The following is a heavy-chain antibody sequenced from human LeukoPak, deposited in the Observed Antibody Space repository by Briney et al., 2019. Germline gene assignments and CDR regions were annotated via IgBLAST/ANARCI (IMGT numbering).Heavy chain of an antibody. Sequence: PGGSLRLSCAASGFTVSSNYISWVRQAPGKGLEWVSVIYSGCSTYYADSVKRRFTISRDNSKNTLYLQMNSLRAEDTAVYYCGRDALIAAAGTGNYWGQGTLVTVSS. CDR1: GFTVSSNY. CDR2: IYSGCST. D-gene: IGHD6-13*01. V-gene: IGHV3-66*02. CDR3: GRDALIAAAGTGNY. J-gene: IGHJ4*02.